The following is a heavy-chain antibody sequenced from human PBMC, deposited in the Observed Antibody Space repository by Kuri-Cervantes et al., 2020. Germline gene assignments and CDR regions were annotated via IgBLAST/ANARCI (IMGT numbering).Heavy chain of an antibody. V-gene: IGHV3-30*02. CDR2: IRYDGSNK. D-gene: IGHD4-17*01. J-gene: IGHJ4*02. Sequence: GGSLRLSCAASGFTFSSYGMHWVRQAPGKGLEWVAFIRYDGSNKYYADSVKGRFTISRDNSKNTLYLQMNSLRAEDTAVYYCAKDKLRSEYYFDYWGQGTLVTVSS. CDR3: AKDKLRSEYYFDY. CDR1: GFTFSSYG.